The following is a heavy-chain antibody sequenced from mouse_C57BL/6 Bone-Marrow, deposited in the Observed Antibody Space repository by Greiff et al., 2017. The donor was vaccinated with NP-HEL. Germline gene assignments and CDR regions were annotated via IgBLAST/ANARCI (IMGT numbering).Heavy chain of an antibody. V-gene: IGHV3-6*01. CDR3: ARGRLLRYPFDY. D-gene: IGHD1-1*01. CDR1: GYSITSGHY. J-gene: IGHJ2*01. Sequence: DVKLQESGPGLVKPSQSLSLTCSVTGYSITSGHYWNWIRQFPGNKLEWMGYISYDGSNNYNPSLKNRISITRDTSKNQFFLKLNSVTTEDTATYYCARGRLLRYPFDYWGQGTTLTVSS. CDR2: ISYDGSN.